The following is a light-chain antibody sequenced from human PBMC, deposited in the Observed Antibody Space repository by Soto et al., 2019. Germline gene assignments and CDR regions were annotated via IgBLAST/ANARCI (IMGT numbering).Light chain of an antibody. Sequence: QSVLTQPPSVSGAPGEGVTICCTGSSSNIGAGYDVHWYQQLPGTAPKLLIYGNSNRPSGVPDRFSGSKSGTSASLAITGLQAEDEADYYCQSYDSSLSAFYVFGTGTKVTVL. CDR3: QSYDSSLSAFYV. J-gene: IGLJ1*01. CDR1: SSNIGAGYD. CDR2: GNS. V-gene: IGLV1-40*01.